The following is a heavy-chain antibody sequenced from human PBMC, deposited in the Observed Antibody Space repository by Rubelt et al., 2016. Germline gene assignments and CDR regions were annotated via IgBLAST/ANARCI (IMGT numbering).Heavy chain of an antibody. V-gene: IGHV4-31*03. Sequence: QVQLQESGPGLVKPSQTLSLTCTVSGGSISSGGYYWSWIRQHPGKGLEWIGYIYYSGSTYYNPSRKSRVTIAVDTSKNQFSLKLSSVTAADTAVYYCARRGAIFGVVIYFDYWGQGTLVTVSS. CDR2: IYYSGST. CDR1: GGSISSGGYY. D-gene: IGHD3-3*01. J-gene: IGHJ4*02. CDR3: ARRGAIFGVVIYFDY.